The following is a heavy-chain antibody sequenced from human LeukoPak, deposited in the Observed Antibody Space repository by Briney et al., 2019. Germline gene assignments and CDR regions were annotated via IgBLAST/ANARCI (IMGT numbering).Heavy chain of an antibody. CDR2: ISWKSGSI. V-gene: IGHV3-9*01. CDR1: GFTFDDYA. D-gene: IGHD6-13*01. CDR3: ARLTVYSSSWLAYYMDV. J-gene: IGHJ6*03. Sequence: PGRSLRLSCAASGFTFDDYAMHWVRQAPGKGLEWVSGISWKSGSIGYADSVRGRFTISRDNAKNSLYLQMNSPRADDTAVYYCARLTVYSSSWLAYYMDVWGKGTTVTVSS.